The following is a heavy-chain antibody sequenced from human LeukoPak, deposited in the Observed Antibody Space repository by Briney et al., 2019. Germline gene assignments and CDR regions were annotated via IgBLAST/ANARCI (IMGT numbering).Heavy chain of an antibody. CDR2: ISGSGGST. CDR3: AKTLSGRVSENWFDP. D-gene: IGHD5/OR15-5a*01. Sequence: GGTLRLSCAASGFSFSSYGMSWVRRAPGKGLEWVSGISGSGGSTYYADSVKGRFTISRDNSKNTLYLQMNSLRGEDTALYYCAKTLSGRVSENWFDPWGQGTLVTVSS. J-gene: IGHJ5*02. V-gene: IGHV3-23*01. CDR1: GFSFSSYG.